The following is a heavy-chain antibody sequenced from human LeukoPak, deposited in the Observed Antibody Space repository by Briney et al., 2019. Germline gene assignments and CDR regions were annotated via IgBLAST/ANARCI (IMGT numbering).Heavy chain of an antibody. CDR3: ARGHDFWSGYHSVYYFDY. V-gene: IGHV4-4*07. Sequence: SETLSLTCTVSGGSISSYYWSWIRQPAGKGLEWIGRIYTSGSTNYNPSLKSRVTMSVDTSKNQFSLELSSVTAADTAVYYCARGHDFWSGYHSVYYFDYWGQGTLVTVSS. CDR1: GGSISSYY. D-gene: IGHD3-3*01. CDR2: IYTSGST. J-gene: IGHJ4*02.